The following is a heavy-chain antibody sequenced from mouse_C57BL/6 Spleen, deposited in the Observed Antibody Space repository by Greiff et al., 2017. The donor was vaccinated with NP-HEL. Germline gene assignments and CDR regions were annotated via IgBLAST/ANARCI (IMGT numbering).Heavy chain of an antibody. J-gene: IGHJ1*03. CDR1: GYTFTSYG. V-gene: IGHV1-81*01. CDR2: IYPSSGNT. D-gene: IGHD1-1*01. CDR3: ANYYGSSSFSYWYFDV. Sequence: QVQLQQSGAELARPGASVKLSCKASGYTFTSYGISWVKQRTGQGLEWIGEIYPSSGNTYYNEKFKGKATLTADKSSSTAYMELRSLTSEDSAVYFCANYYGSSSFSYWYFDVWGTGTTVTVSS.